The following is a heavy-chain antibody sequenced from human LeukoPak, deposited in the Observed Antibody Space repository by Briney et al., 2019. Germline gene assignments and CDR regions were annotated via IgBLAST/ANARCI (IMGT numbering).Heavy chain of an antibody. CDR3: AKGRFDYDSSGYPYDI. J-gene: IGHJ3*02. Sequence: GGSLRLSCEASGFRFSIYNMNWVRLAPGKGLEWVSSISGSSSQVWYADSVKGRFTSSRDNAKNSLYLQMSSLRVEDTAVYFCAKGRFDYDSSGYPYDIWGQGTMVTVSS. CDR2: ISGSSSQV. D-gene: IGHD3-22*01. CDR1: GFRFSIYN. V-gene: IGHV3-21*01.